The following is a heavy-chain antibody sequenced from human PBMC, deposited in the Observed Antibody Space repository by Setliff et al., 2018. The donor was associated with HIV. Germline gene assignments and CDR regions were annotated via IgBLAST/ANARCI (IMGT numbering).Heavy chain of an antibody. CDR1: GYSISSGYY. V-gene: IGHV4-38-2*01. J-gene: IGHJ4*02. CDR2: IYHSGST. CDR3: ARVFVDTAVLRVLEYYFDS. Sequence: PSETLSLTCAVSGYSISSGYYWGWIRQPPGKGLEWIGSIYHSGSTYYTPSLKSRITISLDTSKNQFSLRMRSGTAADTAVYYCARVFVDTAVLRVLEYYFDSWGRGTLVTVSS. D-gene: IGHD5-18*01.